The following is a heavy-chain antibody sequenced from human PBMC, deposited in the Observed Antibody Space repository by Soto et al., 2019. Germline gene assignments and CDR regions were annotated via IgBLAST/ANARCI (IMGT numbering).Heavy chain of an antibody. CDR1: GFTFSSYT. CDR2: ISESGAIT. CDR3: AKAKYTGISKALDY. D-gene: IGHD1-26*01. J-gene: IGHJ4*02. V-gene: IGHV3-23*01. Sequence: EVHLLESGGGLVQPGGSLRLSCVASGFTFSSYTMYWVRQVPGKGLEWVADISESGAITHYADSVKGRFTISRDDPKSTLYLQMPTLRGDDSAVYYCAKAKYTGISKALDYWGQGTLVTVST.